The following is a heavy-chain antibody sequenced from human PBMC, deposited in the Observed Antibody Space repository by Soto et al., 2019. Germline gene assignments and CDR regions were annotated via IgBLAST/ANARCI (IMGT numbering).Heavy chain of an antibody. CDR1: GFTFSTYA. CDR3: AKNKCSTCYVPFDY. CDR2: ISGNGVRT. D-gene: IGHD2-2*01. V-gene: IGHV3-23*01. J-gene: IGHJ4*02. Sequence: EVQLLESGGGLVQPGGSLRLSCEASGFTFSTYAVSWVRQAPGKGLEWVSSISGNGVRTHYADSVKGRFTISRDNSKNTLSLQMTSLGAEDTAVYYCAKNKCSTCYVPFDYWGQGTLVTVSS.